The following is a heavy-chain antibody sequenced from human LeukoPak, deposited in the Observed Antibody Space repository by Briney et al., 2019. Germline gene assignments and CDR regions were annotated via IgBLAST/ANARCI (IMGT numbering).Heavy chain of an antibody. CDR2: INWNGGST. CDR1: GFTFDDYG. V-gene: IGHV3-20*04. Sequence: GGSLRLSCAASGFTFDDYGMSWVRQAPGKGLEWVSGINWNGGSTASADSVKGRFTTSRDNAKNSLYLQMNSLRAEDTAFYYCARDRGGWTFDNWGQGTLVTVSS. J-gene: IGHJ4*02. D-gene: IGHD6-19*01. CDR3: ARDRGGWTFDN.